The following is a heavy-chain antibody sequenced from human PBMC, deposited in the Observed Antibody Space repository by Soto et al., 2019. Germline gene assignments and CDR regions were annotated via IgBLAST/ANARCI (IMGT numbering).Heavy chain of an antibody. CDR1: GGTFSSYT. J-gene: IGHJ4*02. V-gene: IGHV1-69*02. CDR2: IIPILGIA. CDR3: ATVGLTTVLNY. Sequence: QVQLVQSGAEVKKPGSSVKVSCKASGGTFSSYTISWVRQAPGQGLEWMGRIIPILGIANYAQKFQGRVTITADKSTSTAYMELSSLRSEDTTVYYCATVGLTTVLNYWGQGTLVTVSS. D-gene: IGHD4-17*01.